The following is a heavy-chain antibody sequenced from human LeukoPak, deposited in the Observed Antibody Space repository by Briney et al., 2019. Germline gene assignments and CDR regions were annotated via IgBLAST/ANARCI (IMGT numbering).Heavy chain of an antibody. V-gene: IGHV3-9*01. CDR2: ISWNSGSI. D-gene: IGHD6-19*01. J-gene: IGHJ6*02. CDR1: GFTFDDYA. CDR3: AKGGIAVAGYYYGMDV. Sequence: GRSLRLSCAASGFTFDDYAMHWVRQAPGEGLEWVSGISWNSGSIGYADSVKGRFTISRDNAKNSLYLQMNSLRAEDTALYYCAKGGIAVAGYYYGMDVWGQGTTVTVSS.